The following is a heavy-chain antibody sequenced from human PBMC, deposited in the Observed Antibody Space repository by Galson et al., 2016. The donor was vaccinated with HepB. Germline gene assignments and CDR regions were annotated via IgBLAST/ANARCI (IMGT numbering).Heavy chain of an antibody. D-gene: IGHD2-21*01. CDR1: GFTFSTYA. V-gene: IGHV3-23*01. Sequence: SLRRSCAASGFTFSTYAMGWVRQAPGKGLEWVSAISNSGGIPYYADSVKGRFTISRDNSKDTLYLQMNSLRVEDTALYYCVKEFVATGAVVGDYWGQGTLVSVSS. CDR2: ISNSGGIP. J-gene: IGHJ4*02. CDR3: VKEFVATGAVVGDY.